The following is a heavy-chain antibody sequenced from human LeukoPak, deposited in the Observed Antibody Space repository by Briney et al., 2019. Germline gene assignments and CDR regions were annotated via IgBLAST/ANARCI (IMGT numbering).Heavy chain of an antibody. CDR2: INHSGST. V-gene: IGHV4-34*01. D-gene: IGHD5-18*01. CDR1: GFTFSSY. J-gene: IGHJ4*02. CDR3: ARGRGYSYGTARVVDY. Sequence: GSLRLSCAASGFTFSSYWSWIRQPPGKGLEWIGEINHSGSTNYNPSLKSRVTISVDTSKNQFSLKLSSVTAADTAVYYCARGRGYSYGTARVVDYWGQGTLVTVSS.